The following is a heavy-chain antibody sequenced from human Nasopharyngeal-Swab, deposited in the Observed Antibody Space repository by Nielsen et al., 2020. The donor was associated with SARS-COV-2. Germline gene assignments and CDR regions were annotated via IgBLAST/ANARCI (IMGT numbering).Heavy chain of an antibody. D-gene: IGHD3-22*01. CDR3: ARIIEVNTSYYYYGMDV. CDR2: IFSNDEK. J-gene: IGHJ6*02. V-gene: IGHV2-26*01. Sequence: WIRQPPGRALEWLAHIFSNDEKSYSTSLKSRLTISKDTSKSQVVLTVTNMDPVDTATYYCARIIEVNTSYYYYGMDVWGQGTTVTVSS.